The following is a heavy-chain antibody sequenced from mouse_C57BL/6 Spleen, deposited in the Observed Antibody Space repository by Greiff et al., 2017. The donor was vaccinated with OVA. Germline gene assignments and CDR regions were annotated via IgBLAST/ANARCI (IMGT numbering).Heavy chain of an antibody. CDR1: GFTFSSYG. Sequence: DVKLVESGGDLVKPGGSLKLSCAASGFTFSSYGMSWVRQTPDKRLEWVATISSGGSYTYYPDSVKGRFTISRDNAKNTLYLQMSSLKSEDTAMYYCARQRDSTYYAMDYWGQGTSVTVSS. CDR3: ARQRDSTYYAMDY. J-gene: IGHJ4*01. D-gene: IGHD2-5*01. CDR2: ISSGGSYT. V-gene: IGHV5-6*02.